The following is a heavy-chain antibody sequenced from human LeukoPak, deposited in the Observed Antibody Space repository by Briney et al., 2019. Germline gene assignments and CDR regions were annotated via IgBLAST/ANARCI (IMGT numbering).Heavy chain of an antibody. J-gene: IGHJ4*02. Sequence: SETLSLTCTVSGGSISSSSYYWGWIRQPPGKGLEWIGSIYYSGSTYYNPSLKSRVTISVDTSKNQFSLKLSSVTAADTAVYYCARQKGIAAAGHDYWGQGTLVTVSS. V-gene: IGHV4-39*01. CDR2: IYYSGST. D-gene: IGHD6-13*01. CDR3: ARQKGIAAAGHDY. CDR1: GGSISSSSYY.